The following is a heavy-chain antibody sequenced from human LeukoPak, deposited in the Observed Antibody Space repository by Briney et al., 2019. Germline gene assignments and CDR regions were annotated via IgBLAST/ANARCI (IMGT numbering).Heavy chain of an antibody. J-gene: IGHJ4*02. Sequence: GGSLRLSCATSGFTVSSNYMSWVRQAPGKGLEWVSVIYSGGSTYYADSVKGRFTISRDNSKNTLYLQMNSLRAEDTAVYYCARVGGYCSGGSCYSSFDYWGQGTLVTVSS. CDR2: IYSGGST. CDR3: ARVGGYCSGGSCYSSFDY. D-gene: IGHD2-15*01. CDR1: GFTVSSNY. V-gene: IGHV3-66*01.